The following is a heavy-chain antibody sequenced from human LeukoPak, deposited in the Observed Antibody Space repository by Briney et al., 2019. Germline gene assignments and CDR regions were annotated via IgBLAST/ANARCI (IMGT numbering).Heavy chain of an antibody. CDR2: IHTSGSA. D-gene: IGHD6-13*01. Sequence: PSETLSLTCTVSDGSISSYYWSWIRQPAGKGLEWIGRIHTSGSANYNPSLKSRVTMSVDTSKNQFSLKLSSVTAADTAVFYCARPYSSSWYGAFDIWGQGTMVTVSS. CDR3: ARPYSSSWYGAFDI. V-gene: IGHV4-4*07. CDR1: DGSISSYY. J-gene: IGHJ3*02.